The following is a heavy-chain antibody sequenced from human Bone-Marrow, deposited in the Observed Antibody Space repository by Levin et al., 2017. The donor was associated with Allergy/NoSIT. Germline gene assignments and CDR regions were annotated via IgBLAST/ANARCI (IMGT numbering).Heavy chain of an antibody. D-gene: IGHD4-17*01. Sequence: GESLKISCAASGFTFSSYGMHWVRQAPGKGLEWVAVIWSDGDGEFYADAVKGRFTISRDNSKNTLYLQMNSLRVEDTAVYFCAKVATTDTFFYYYAMDVWGQGTTVTVSS. V-gene: IGHV3-33*06. CDR2: IWSDGDGE. CDR3: AKVATTDTFFYYYAMDV. J-gene: IGHJ6*02. CDR1: GFTFSSYG.